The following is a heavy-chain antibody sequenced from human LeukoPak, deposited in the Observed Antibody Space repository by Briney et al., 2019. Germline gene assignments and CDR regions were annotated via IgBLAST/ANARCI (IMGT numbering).Heavy chain of an antibody. J-gene: IGHJ4*02. Sequence: PGGSLRLSCAASGFTVSSNYMSWVRQAPGKGLEWVSVIYSGANTYYADSVKGRFTISRDNSKNTLYLQMNSLRAEDTAVYYCARDNYGSGSYYSFEYWGQGTLVTVSS. CDR2: IYSGANT. D-gene: IGHD3-10*01. CDR1: GFTVSSNY. CDR3: ARDNYGSGSYYSFEY. V-gene: IGHV3-66*01.